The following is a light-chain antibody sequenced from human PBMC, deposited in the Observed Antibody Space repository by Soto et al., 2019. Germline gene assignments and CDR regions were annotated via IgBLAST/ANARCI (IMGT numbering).Light chain of an antibody. J-gene: IGLJ1*01. Sequence: QSVLTQPPSVSGAPGQRVTMSCTGSTSNIGAGYDVHWYQRLPGTAPKLLIYGNSNRPSGVPDRFSGSRSGTSASLAITGLQAEDEADYFCQYYDSSLSAYVFGTGTKVTVL. CDR2: GNS. V-gene: IGLV1-40*01. CDR1: TSNIGAGYD. CDR3: QYYDSSLSAYV.